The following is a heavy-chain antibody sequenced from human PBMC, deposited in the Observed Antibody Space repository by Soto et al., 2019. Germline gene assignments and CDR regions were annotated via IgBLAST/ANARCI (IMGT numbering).Heavy chain of an antibody. Sequence: QVQLVQSGPELKKPGSSVKVSCKAPGDTFNSSGISWVRQAPGQGLEWMGGIVPMFGTTNLALKFEDRVTITADELSTTVYMEIRGLTSEDTAVYYCARDLADVHLWDAFDVWGHGTRVTVSS. CDR2: IVPMFGTT. J-gene: IGHJ3*01. V-gene: IGHV1-69*01. D-gene: IGHD6-13*01. CDR3: ARDLADVHLWDAFDV. CDR1: GDTFNSSG.